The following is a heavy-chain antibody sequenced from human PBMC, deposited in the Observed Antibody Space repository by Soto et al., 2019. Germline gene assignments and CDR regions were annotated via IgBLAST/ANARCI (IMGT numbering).Heavy chain of an antibody. J-gene: IGHJ6*02. CDR1: GGPIITTNNY. Sequence: PSETLSLTCTVSGGPIITTNNYWGWIRQPPGKGLEWIGSIYYSGASYYNPSLKSRVTISLDTSKNQFSLKLSSVTAADTAVYYCVTVASSRYYYAMDVWGQGTTVTSP. D-gene: IGHD6-19*01. CDR3: VTVASSRYYYAMDV. V-gene: IGHV4-39*01. CDR2: IYYSGAS.